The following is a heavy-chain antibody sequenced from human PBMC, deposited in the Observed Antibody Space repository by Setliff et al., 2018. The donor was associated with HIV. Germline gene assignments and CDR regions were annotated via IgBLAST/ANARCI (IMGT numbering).Heavy chain of an antibody. CDR2: ISGSGGST. CDR3: ASHNSGWKRADY. J-gene: IGHJ4*02. Sequence: GGSLRLSCAASGFTLSTYTMNWVRQAPGKGLEWVSAISGSGGSTYYADSVKGRFTISRDNSKNTLYLQMNSLRAEDTAVYYCASHNSGWKRADYWGQGTLVTVSS. CDR1: GFTLSTYT. V-gene: IGHV3-23*01. D-gene: IGHD6-19*01.